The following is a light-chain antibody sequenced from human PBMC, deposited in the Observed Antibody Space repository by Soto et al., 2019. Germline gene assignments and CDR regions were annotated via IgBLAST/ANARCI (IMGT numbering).Light chain of an antibody. V-gene: IGKV2-30*02. Sequence: DAALTQSPVSLAVDVGQPVSISCRASHSLVRSDGNTYLNWFHQRPGQPPRSLLYRVSNRDSGVPDRISGRGSGTYFTLNISRVAAEDFGVYYCMQETHWPITFGQGTRLDIK. J-gene: IGKJ5*01. CDR3: MQETHWPIT. CDR2: RVS. CDR1: HSLVRSDGNTY.